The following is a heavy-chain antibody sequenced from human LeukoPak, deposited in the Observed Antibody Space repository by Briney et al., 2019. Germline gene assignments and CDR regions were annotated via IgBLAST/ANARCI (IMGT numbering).Heavy chain of an antibody. J-gene: IGHJ6*03. Sequence: SETLSLTCAVSGYSISSGYYWGWIRQPPGKGLEWIGSIYHSGSTYYNPSLKSRVTISVDTSKNQFSLKLSSVTAADTAVYYCARAHGEQLVPDYYYMDVWGKGTTVTVSS. D-gene: IGHD6-6*01. CDR2: IYHSGST. CDR1: GYSISSGYY. V-gene: IGHV4-38-2*01. CDR3: ARAHGEQLVPDYYYMDV.